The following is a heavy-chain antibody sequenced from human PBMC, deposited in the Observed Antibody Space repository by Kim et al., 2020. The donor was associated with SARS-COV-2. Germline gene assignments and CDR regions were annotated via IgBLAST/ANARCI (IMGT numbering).Heavy chain of an antibody. V-gene: IGHV3-23*01. CDR1: GFTFSSYA. CDR3: AKGENVDTAMANYWYFDL. Sequence: GGSLRLSCAASGFTFSSYAMSWVRQAPGKGLEWVSAISGSGGSTYYADSVKGRFTISRDNSKNTLYLQMNSLRAEDTAVYYCAKGENVDTAMANYWYFDLWGRGTLVTVSS. CDR2: ISGSGGST. J-gene: IGHJ2*01. D-gene: IGHD5-18*01.